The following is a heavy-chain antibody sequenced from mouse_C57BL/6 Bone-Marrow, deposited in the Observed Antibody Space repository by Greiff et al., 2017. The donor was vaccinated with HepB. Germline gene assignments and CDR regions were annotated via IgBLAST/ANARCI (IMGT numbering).Heavy chain of an antibody. Sequence: EVQLQQSGPVLVKPGASVKMSCKASGYTFTDYYMNWVKQSHGKSLEWIGVINPYNGGTSYNQKFKGKATLTVDKSSSTAYMELNSLTSEDSAVYYCARWTYYDSPFAYWGQGTLVTVSA. D-gene: IGHD2-10*01. CDR1: GYTFTDYY. V-gene: IGHV1-19*01. CDR3: ARWTYYDSPFAY. J-gene: IGHJ3*01. CDR2: INPYNGGT.